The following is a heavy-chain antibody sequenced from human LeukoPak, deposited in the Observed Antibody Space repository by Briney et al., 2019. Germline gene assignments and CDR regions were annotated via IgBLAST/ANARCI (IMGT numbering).Heavy chain of an antibody. Sequence: GASVKVSCKASGYTFTNYYLHWVRQAPGQGLEWMGIINPSGGSTTYAQKFQGRVTMTRDTSTSTVYMELRSLRSDDTALYYCGREFCDTHRCFFPDFWGQGTLVTVSS. CDR1: GYTFTNYY. D-gene: IGHD4/OR15-4a*01. CDR3: GREFCDTHRCFFPDF. V-gene: IGHV1-46*01. J-gene: IGHJ4*02. CDR2: INPSGGST.